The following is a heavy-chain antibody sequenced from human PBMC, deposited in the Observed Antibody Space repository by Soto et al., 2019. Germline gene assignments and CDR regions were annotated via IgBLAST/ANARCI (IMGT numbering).Heavy chain of an antibody. CDR1: GYTFSDYY. D-gene: IGHD3-22*01. CDR2: INPNSGNT. V-gene: IGHV1-2*02. CDR3: ARALRGYSNCFDP. J-gene: IGHJ5*02. Sequence: QVQVEQSGAEVKKPGAEVKVSCKTSGYTFSDYYMHWVRHAPGQGLEWMGWINPNSGNTDHAQKFRGRVTMTRDTSITTAYMELTSLRSDDTAIYYCARALRGYSNCFDPWGQGTLVTVSS.